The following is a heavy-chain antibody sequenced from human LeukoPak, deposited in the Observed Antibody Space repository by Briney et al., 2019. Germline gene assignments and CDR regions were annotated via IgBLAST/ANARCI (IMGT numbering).Heavy chain of an antibody. V-gene: IGHV1-18*01. D-gene: IGHD2-15*01. CDR3: ARAWGGYCSGGSCSNWFDP. Sequence: ASVKVSCKASGYTLTSYGISWVRQAPGQGLEWMGWISAYNGNTNYAQKLQGRVTMTTDTSTSTAYMELRSLRSDDTAVYYCARAWGGYCSGGSCSNWFDPWGQGTLVTVSS. CDR2: ISAYNGNT. CDR1: GYTLTSYG. J-gene: IGHJ5*02.